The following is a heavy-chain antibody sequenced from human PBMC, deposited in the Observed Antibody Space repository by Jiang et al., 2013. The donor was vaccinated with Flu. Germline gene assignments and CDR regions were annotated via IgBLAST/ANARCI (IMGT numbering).Heavy chain of an antibody. CDR2: ISAYNGNT. CDR1: TFTSYG. J-gene: IGHJ5*02. CDR3: ARDGGVPAAPEGWFDP. Sequence: TFTSYGISWVRQAPGQGLEWMGWISAYNGNTNYAQKLQGRVTMTTDTSTSTAYMELRSLRSDDTAVYYCARDGGVPAAPEGWFDPWGQGTLVTVSS. D-gene: IGHD2-2*01. V-gene: IGHV1-18*04.